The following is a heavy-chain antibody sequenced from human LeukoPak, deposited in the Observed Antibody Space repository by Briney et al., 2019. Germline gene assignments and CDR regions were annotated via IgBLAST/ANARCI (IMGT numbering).Heavy chain of an antibody. J-gene: IGHJ4*02. V-gene: IGHV1-18*01. CDR2: ISAHNDHR. Sequence: ASVKVSCKASGYTFTSYGISWVRQAPGQGLEWMGWISAHNDHRNYAQKFQGRVTITADKSTSTAYMELSSLRSEDTAVYYCAGSAPPLLGYCSGGSCYSGDYWGQGTLVTVSS. CDR1: GYTFTSYG. CDR3: AGSAPPLLGYCSGGSCYSGDY. D-gene: IGHD2-15*01.